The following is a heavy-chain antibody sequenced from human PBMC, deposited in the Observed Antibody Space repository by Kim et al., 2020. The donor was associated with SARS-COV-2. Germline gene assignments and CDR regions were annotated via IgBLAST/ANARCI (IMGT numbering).Heavy chain of an antibody. Sequence: GESLKISCKGSGYSFAKNWIGWVRQMPGKGLEWMGIIYPYDSDTRYNPSFQGQVTISADKSISTAYLQWSSLKASDTAMYYCARYQPIFGVLNYFDYWGQGSLVTVSS. D-gene: IGHD3-3*02. J-gene: IGHJ4*02. CDR1: GYSFAKNW. CDR2: IYPYDSDT. CDR3: ARYQPIFGVLNYFDY. V-gene: IGHV5-51*01.